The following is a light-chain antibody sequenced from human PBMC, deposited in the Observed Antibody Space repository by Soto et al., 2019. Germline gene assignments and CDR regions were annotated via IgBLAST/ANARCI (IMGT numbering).Light chain of an antibody. CDR3: QQYNNWPPIT. Sequence: EIVMTQSPATLSVSPGDRATLSCRASQSVSSNLAWYQHNPGQAPRLLIYGASTRATDVPARFNGSGSGTYFTLTISSLQSEDFAVYYCQQYNNWPPITFGQGTRLEIK. CDR1: QSVSSN. J-gene: IGKJ5*01. CDR2: GAS. V-gene: IGKV3-15*01.